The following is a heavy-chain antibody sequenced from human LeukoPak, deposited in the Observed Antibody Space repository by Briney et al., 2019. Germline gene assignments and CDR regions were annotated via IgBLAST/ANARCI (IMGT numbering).Heavy chain of an antibody. V-gene: IGHV3-21*01. CDR2: ITSSSGNI. J-gene: IGHJ5*02. D-gene: IGHD3-9*01. Sequence: GGSLRLSCAASGFSFTYSTMNWVRLAPGKGLVWVSSITSSSGNIYYSDSVRGRFTVSRDNAKNSLYLQMNSLIAEDSAVYYCVRIPNNAGFPNWFDPWGQGTLVSVSS. CDR3: VRIPNNAGFPNWFDP. CDR1: GFSFTYST.